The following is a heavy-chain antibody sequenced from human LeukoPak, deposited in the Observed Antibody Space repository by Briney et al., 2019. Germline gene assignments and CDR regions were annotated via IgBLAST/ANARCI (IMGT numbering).Heavy chain of an antibody. V-gene: IGHV3-23*01. CDR3: LKDFGRNLGGPGY. Sequence: GGSLRLSCAASGFTFSTYTMAWVRQAPGGGPEWVSGIGGDGGGGTYYANSVRGRFAISRDNSKSTLYLQMNSLRVEDTAVYYCLKDFGRNLGGPGYWGRGTLVTVSP. D-gene: IGHD3-10*01. CDR1: GFTFSTYT. J-gene: IGHJ4*02. CDR2: IGGDGGGGT.